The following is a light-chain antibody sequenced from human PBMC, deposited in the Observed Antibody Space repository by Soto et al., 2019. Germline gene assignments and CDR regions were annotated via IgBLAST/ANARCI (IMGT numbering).Light chain of an antibody. CDR1: QSVLYNSNNKNY. Sequence: DIVMTQSPDSLAVSLGERATINCKSSQSVLYNSNNKNYLAWYQQKPGQAPKMLIYWASTRESGVPDRFSGSGSGTNFSLTASSLQAEDVAVYYCQQYRSSPFTFGPGTKVDI. CDR2: WAS. CDR3: QQYRSSPFT. J-gene: IGKJ3*01. V-gene: IGKV4-1*01.